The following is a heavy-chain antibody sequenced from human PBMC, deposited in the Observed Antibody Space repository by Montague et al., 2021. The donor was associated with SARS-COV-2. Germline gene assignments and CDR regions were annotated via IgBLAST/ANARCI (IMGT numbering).Heavy chain of an antibody. V-gene: IGHV3-23*03. CDR1: GFTFSSYA. D-gene: IGHD3-10*01. Sequence: SLRLSCVASGFTFSSYAMSWVRQAPGKGLEWVSLIYSGSSRAYYGDSXKGRFTISRDDSKSILYLEMRSLRAEDTALYYCAKSIGHFYASGSYLYDYWGQGTLVTVSS. J-gene: IGHJ4*02. CDR2: IYSGSSRA. CDR3: AKSIGHFYASGSYLYDY.